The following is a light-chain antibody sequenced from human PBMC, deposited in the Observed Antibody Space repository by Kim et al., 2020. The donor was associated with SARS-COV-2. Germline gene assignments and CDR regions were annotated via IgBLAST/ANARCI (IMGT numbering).Light chain of an antibody. V-gene: IGLV3-19*01. Sequence: LTQDPAVSVALGQTVRITCQGDSLRSYYATWYQQKPGQAPILVIYGKNNRPSGIPDRFSGSSSGNTASLTITGTQAGDEADYYCNSRDSNNNVLFGGGTQLTVL. CDR3: NSRDSNNNVL. CDR2: GKN. J-gene: IGLJ2*01. CDR1: SLRSYY.